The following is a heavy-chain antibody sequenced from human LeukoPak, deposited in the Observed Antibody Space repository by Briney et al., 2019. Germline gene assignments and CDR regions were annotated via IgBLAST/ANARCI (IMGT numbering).Heavy chain of an antibody. CDR1: GFTFRSYW. Sequence: GGSLRLSCAASGFTFRSYWMSWVRQAPGKGLEWVANINQGGSVKYYVDSVKGRFTISRDDAKNSLYVQMNGLRDEDTAVYYCASGCSSTSCYTYRFDYWGQGTLVTVSS. V-gene: IGHV3-7*01. J-gene: IGHJ4*02. CDR3: ASGCSSTSCYTYRFDY. CDR2: INQGGSVK. D-gene: IGHD2-2*02.